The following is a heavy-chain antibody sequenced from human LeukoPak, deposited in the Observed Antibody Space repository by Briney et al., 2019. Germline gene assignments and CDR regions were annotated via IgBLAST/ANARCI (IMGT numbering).Heavy chain of an antibody. Sequence: SETLSLTCTVSGGSISSYYWSWVRQPPGKGLEWIGYIYYSGSTNYNPSLKSRVTISVDTSKNQFSLKLSSVTAADTAVYYCARALDSSGFLYWGQRTLVTVSS. J-gene: IGHJ4*02. D-gene: IGHD3-22*01. CDR3: ARALDSSGFLY. CDR2: IYYSGST. CDR1: GGSISSYY. V-gene: IGHV4-59*12.